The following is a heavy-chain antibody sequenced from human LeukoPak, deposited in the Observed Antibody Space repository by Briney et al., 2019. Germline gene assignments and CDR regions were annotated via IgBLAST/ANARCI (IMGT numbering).Heavy chain of an antibody. D-gene: IGHD1/OR15-1a*01. CDR1: GFTFSSYA. Sequence: GGSLRLSYAASGFTFSSYAMHWVRQAPGKGLEWVAVISYDGSNKYYADSVKGRFTISRDNSKNTLYLQMNSLRAEDTAVYYCARDSSGTDYYYGMDVWGQGTTVTVSS. J-gene: IGHJ6*02. V-gene: IGHV3-30-3*01. CDR3: ARDSSGTDYYYGMDV. CDR2: ISYDGSNK.